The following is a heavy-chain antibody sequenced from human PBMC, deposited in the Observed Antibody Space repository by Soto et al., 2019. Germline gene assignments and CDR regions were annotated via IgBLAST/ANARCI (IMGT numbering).Heavy chain of an antibody. CDR3: ARGMTTVVPEYFEH. V-gene: IGHV5-51*01. J-gene: IGHJ1*01. CDR2: IYPGDSDT. D-gene: IGHD4-17*01. CDR1: GYSFTSYW. Sequence: GESLKISCKGSGYSFTSYWIGWVRQMPGKGLEWMRIIYPGDSDTRYSPSFQGQVTISADKSMSPAYLRWSSLKASDTAMYYCARGMTTVVPEYFEHWGQGTLVTVSS.